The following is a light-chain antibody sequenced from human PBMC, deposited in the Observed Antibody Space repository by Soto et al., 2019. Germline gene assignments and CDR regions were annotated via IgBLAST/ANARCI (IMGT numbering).Light chain of an antibody. Sequence: QSVLTQPPSASGTPGQGLTISCSGSSSNVGRNSVTWYQQLPGTAPKLLIYGNNQRPSGVPDRFSGSKSGTSASLAISGLQSEDEADYYCATWDDYLNVYVFGTGTKVIVL. CDR2: GNN. J-gene: IGLJ1*01. CDR1: SSNVGRNS. CDR3: ATWDDYLNVYV. V-gene: IGLV1-44*01.